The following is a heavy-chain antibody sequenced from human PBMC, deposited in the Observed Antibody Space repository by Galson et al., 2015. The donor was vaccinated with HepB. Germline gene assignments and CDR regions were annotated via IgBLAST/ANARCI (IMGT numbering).Heavy chain of an antibody. CDR1: GFSLSTSGVG. J-gene: IGHJ4*02. Sequence: PALVKPTQTLTLTCTFSGFSLSTSGVGVGWIRQPPGKALEWLALIYWNDDKRYSPSLKSRLTITKDTSKNQVVLTMTNMDPVDTATYYCAHSMVGYGDPSPIDYWGQGTLVTVSS. CDR2: IYWNDDK. D-gene: IGHD4-17*01. CDR3: AHSMVGYGDPSPIDY. V-gene: IGHV2-5*01.